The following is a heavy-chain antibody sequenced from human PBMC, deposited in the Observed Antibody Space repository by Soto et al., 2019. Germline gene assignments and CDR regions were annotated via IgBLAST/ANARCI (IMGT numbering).Heavy chain of an antibody. Sequence: QLQLQESGPGLVKPSETLSVTCVVSGGSISSGTHYWTWIRKPPGKGLVLIASIYYSGSTYKNPSLNRLVIISVDLSKSQFSLKLSSVTAADTAVYYCARHTRLPDSSSWGMGHFDYWGQGTLVTVSS. V-gene: IGHV4-39*01. CDR3: ARHTRLPDSSSWGMGHFDY. J-gene: IGHJ4*02. CDR1: GGSISSGTHY. D-gene: IGHD6-13*01. CDR2: IYYSGST.